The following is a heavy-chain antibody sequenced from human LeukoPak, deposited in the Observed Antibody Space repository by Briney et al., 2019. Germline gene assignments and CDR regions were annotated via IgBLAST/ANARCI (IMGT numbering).Heavy chain of an antibody. CDR3: AIFMSGWYSDY. Sequence: PSETLSLTCAVYGGSFSGYYWSWIRQPPGKGLEWIGEINHSGSTNYNPSLKSRVTFSVDTSKNQFSLKLSSVTAADTAVYYCAIFMSGWYSDYWGQGALVTVSS. CDR2: INHSGST. CDR1: GGSFSGYY. V-gene: IGHV4-34*01. J-gene: IGHJ4*02. D-gene: IGHD6-19*01.